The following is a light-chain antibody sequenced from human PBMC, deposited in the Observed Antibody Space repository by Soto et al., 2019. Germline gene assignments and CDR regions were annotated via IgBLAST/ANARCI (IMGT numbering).Light chain of an antibody. CDR1: QSLANSF. CDR2: DTS. Sequence: EFVLTQSPGTLSLSPGERATLSCRASQSLANSFIAWYQQKPGQAPRLLIYDTSSRASGIPDRFSGSGSGTDFTLTISRLETEDFAVYYCQLYGNSPPFGQGTRLEIK. V-gene: IGKV3-20*01. CDR3: QLYGNSPP. J-gene: IGKJ5*01.